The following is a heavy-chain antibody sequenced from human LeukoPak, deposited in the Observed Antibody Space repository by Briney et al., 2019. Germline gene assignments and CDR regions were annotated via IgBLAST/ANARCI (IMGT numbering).Heavy chain of an antibody. Sequence: GGSLRLSCAASGFTSSSYSMNWVRQAPGKGLEGVSYISSSSSTIYYADSVKGRFTISRDNAKNSLYLQMNSLRAEDTAVYYCARDRHKYNYDSGGYPPYWGQGTLVTVSS. CDR2: ISSSSSTI. D-gene: IGHD3-22*01. J-gene: IGHJ4*02. CDR1: GFTSSSYS. CDR3: ARDRHKYNYDSGGYPPY. V-gene: IGHV3-48*01.